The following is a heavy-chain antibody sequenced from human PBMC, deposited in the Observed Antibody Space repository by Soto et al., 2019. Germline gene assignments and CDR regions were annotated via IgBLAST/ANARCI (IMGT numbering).Heavy chain of an antibody. J-gene: IGHJ5*02. CDR1: GYSFTSYW. Sequence: PGESLKISCKGSGYSFTSYWISWVRQMPGKGLEWMGTIDPSDSYTNYSPSFQGHVTISADKSISTAYLQWSSLKASDTAMYYCARHVRGDSSSWRWFDPWGQGTLVTVSS. CDR3: ARHVRGDSSSWRWFDP. CDR2: IDPSDSYT. D-gene: IGHD3-10*02. V-gene: IGHV5-10-1*01.